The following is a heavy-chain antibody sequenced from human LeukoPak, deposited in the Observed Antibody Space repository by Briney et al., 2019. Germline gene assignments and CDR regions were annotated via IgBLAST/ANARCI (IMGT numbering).Heavy chain of an antibody. CDR1: GFNFSNYG. D-gene: IGHD3-22*01. Sequence: GGSLTLSCAASGFNFSNYGMHWVRQAPGKGLEWVAFIRYDGTNRYYADSVKGRLTISRDNSKNTLYLQMSSLRAEDTAVYYCAKEKKYYYDSTGYPGYDYWGQGTLVTVSS. CDR3: AKEKKYYYDSTGYPGYDY. V-gene: IGHV3-30*02. J-gene: IGHJ4*02. CDR2: IRYDGTNR.